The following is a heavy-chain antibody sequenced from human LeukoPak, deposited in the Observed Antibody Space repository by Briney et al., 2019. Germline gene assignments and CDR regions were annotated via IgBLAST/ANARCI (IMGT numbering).Heavy chain of an antibody. Sequence: ASETLSLTCTVSGGSISSYYWSWIRQPPGKGLEWIGYIYYSGGTNYNPSLKSRVTISVDTSKNQFSLKLSSVTAADTAVYYCARDLYGDYTFDYWGQGTLVTVSS. J-gene: IGHJ4*02. V-gene: IGHV4-59*01. CDR2: IYYSGGT. CDR3: ARDLYGDYTFDY. D-gene: IGHD4-17*01. CDR1: GGSISSYY.